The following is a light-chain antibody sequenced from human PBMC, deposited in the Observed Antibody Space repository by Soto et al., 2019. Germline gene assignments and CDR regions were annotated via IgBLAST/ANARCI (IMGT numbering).Light chain of an antibody. CDR1: QTIRSNY. CDR3: QQYGSSPWT. CDR2: GAS. Sequence: ETVLTQSPGTLSWSPGDRATLSCRASQTIRSNYLAWYRQTPGQAPRLLIYGASNRATGIADRFSGSGSGTDFTLIISRLDPEDFALYYCQQYGSSPWTFGQGTKVEIK. J-gene: IGKJ1*01. V-gene: IGKV3-20*01.